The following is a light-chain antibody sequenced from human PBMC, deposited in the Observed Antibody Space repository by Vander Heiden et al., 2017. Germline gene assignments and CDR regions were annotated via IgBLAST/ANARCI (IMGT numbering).Light chain of an antibody. CDR3: QQSCNSPRT. Sequence: DLQMTQSPSSLSASVGDRVTITCRASQSSSSYLNWYQQKPGKATKLLIYAASRLKSGIPSRFGGSGARTVFTLTISSLQPEYFATYYYQQSCNSPRTFGQGTKVEIK. V-gene: IGKV1-39*01. CDR1: QSSSSY. J-gene: IGKJ1*01. CDR2: AAS.